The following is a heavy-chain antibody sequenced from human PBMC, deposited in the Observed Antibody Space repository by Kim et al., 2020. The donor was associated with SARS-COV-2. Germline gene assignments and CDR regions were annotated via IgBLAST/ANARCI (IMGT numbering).Heavy chain of an antibody. J-gene: IGHJ6*02. Sequence: GESLKISCKGSGYSFTSYWISWVRQMPGKGLEWMGRIDPSDSYTNYSPSFQGHVTISADKSISTAYLQWSSLKASDTAMYYCARRRGYSGPTLILSYYGMDVWGQGTTVTVSS. CDR1: GYSFTSYW. CDR3: ARRRGYSGPTLILSYYGMDV. CDR2: IDPSDSYT. D-gene: IGHD5-12*01. V-gene: IGHV5-10-1*01.